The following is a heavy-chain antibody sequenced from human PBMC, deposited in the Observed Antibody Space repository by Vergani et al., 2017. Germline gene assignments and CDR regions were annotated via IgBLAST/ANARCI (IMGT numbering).Heavy chain of an antibody. CDR3: ARNPYCGGDCYSDAFDI. D-gene: IGHD2-21*02. CDR1: TDSVSNTFYY. V-gene: IGHV4-39*07. Sequence: QVQLQESGPGLVKPSETLSLTCTVSTDSVSNTFYYWGWIRQTPGKGLEWIGSIYYSGSTYYNPSLESRVTMSVDTSKNQFSLKLSSVTAADTAVYYCARNPYCGGDCYSDAFDIWGQGTMVTVSS. J-gene: IGHJ3*02. CDR2: IYYSGST.